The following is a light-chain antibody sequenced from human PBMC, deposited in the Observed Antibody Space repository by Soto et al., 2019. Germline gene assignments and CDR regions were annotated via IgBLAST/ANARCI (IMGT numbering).Light chain of an antibody. CDR3: AAWDDSLNGYV. CDR2: ANN. J-gene: IGLJ1*01. CDR1: SSNIGSNT. V-gene: IGLV1-44*01. Sequence: QSVLTQPPSASGTPGQRVTISCSGSSSNIGSNTVNWYQQLPGTAPKLLFYANNQRPSGVPDRFSGSKSGTSASLPISGLQSDDEADYYCAAWDDSLNGYVFGTGTKVTVL.